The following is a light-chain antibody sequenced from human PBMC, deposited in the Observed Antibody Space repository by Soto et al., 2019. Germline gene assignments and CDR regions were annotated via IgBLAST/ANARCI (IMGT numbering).Light chain of an antibody. CDR2: GAS. CDR1: QSVSSSS. J-gene: IGKJ4*01. Sequence: EIVLTQSPGTLSLSPGERATLSCRASQSVSSSSLAWYQQKPGQAPRLLIYGASSRATGIPDRFSGSGSGTDFTLTISRLEPEVFAVYYCQQYGSSPSLPFGGGTKVVIK. V-gene: IGKV3-20*01. CDR3: QQYGSSPSLP.